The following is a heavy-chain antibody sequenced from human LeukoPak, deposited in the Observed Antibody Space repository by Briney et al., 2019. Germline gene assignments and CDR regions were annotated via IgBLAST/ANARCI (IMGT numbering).Heavy chain of an antibody. Sequence: PSETLSLTCAVYGGSFSGYYWSWIRQPPGKGREWIGEINHSGSTNYNPSLKSRVTISVDTSKNQFSLKLSSVTAADTAVYYCARSTRYYYDSSGYYAFVYWGQGTLVTVSS. V-gene: IGHV4-34*01. CDR2: INHSGST. D-gene: IGHD3-22*01. CDR3: ARSTRYYYDSSGYYAFVY. CDR1: GGSFSGYY. J-gene: IGHJ4*02.